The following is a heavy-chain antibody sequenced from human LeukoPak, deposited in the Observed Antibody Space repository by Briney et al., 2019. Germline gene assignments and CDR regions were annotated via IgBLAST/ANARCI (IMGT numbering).Heavy chain of an antibody. CDR3: ARDHSLGFLEWLPSNWFDP. V-gene: IGHV4-38-2*02. D-gene: IGHD3-3*01. CDR1: GYSISSGYY. Sequence: PSETLSLTCTVSGYSISSGYYWGWIRQPPGKGLEWIGSIYYSGSTYYNPSLKSRVTISVDTSKNQFSLKLSSVTAADTAVYYCARDHSLGFLEWLPSNWFDPWGQGTLVTVSS. CDR2: IYYSGST. J-gene: IGHJ5*02.